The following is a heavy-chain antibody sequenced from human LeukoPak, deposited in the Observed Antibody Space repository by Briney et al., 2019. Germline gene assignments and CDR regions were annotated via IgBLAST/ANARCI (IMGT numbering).Heavy chain of an antibody. CDR3: ARLTKFLTTYYPTP. V-gene: IGHV4-59*08. CDR2: IFSSGST. D-gene: IGHD2/OR15-2a*01. CDR1: GGSITGYY. Sequence: SETLSLTCTVSGGSITGYYWSWIRQPPGKGLEWVGYIFSSGSTNYNPSLKSRVTISLDSSKSQFSLKLISVTASDTAVYYCARLTKFLTTYYPTPWGQGTLVTVSS. J-gene: IGHJ5*02.